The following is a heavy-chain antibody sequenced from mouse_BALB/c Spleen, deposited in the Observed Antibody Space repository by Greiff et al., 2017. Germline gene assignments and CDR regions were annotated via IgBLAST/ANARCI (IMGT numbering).Heavy chain of an antibody. J-gene: IGHJ3*01. Sequence: VMLVESGPGLVAPSQSLSITCTVSGFSLTSYGVHWVRQPPGKGLEWLGVIWAGGSTNYNSALMSRLSISKDNSKSQVFLKMNSLQTDDTAMYYCARVSTMITPFAYWGQGTLVTVSA. D-gene: IGHD2-4*01. CDR1: GFSLTSYG. V-gene: IGHV2-9*02. CDR2: IWAGGST. CDR3: ARVSTMITPFAY.